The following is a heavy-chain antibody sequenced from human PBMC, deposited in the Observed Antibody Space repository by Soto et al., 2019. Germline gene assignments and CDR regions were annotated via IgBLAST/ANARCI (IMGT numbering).Heavy chain of an antibody. D-gene: IGHD3-9*01. V-gene: IGHV4-59*08. CDR2: IYYSGST. CDR3: ARRGKYYNILTGSPYYYYYMDV. Sequence: SETLSLTCTVSGGSISSYYWSWIRQPPGKGLEWIGYIYYSGSTNYNPSLKSRVTISVDTSKNQFSLKLSSVTAADTAVYYCARRGKYYNILTGSPYYYYYMDVWGKGTTVTVSS. CDR1: GGSISSYY. J-gene: IGHJ6*03.